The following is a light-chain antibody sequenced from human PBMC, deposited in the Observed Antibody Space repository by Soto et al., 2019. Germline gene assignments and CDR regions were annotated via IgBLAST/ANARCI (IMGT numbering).Light chain of an antibody. CDR2: DVS. CDR3: SSYTSSSTSYV. Sequence: QSVLTQPASVSGSPGQSITISCTGTSSDVGGYNYVSWYQQHPGKAPKLMIYDVSNRPSGVSNRFSGSKSGNTASLTISGLQAEDEADCYCSSYTSSSTSYVFGTGTKLTVL. CDR1: SSDVGGYNY. V-gene: IGLV2-14*01. J-gene: IGLJ1*01.